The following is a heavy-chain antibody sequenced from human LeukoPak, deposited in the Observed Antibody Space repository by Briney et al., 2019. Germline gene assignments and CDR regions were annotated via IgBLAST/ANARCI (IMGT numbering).Heavy chain of an antibody. CDR2: IIPIFGTA. CDR1: GGTFSSYA. D-gene: IGHD3-3*01. CDR3: ARSMYYDFWSGYLWFDP. Sequence: SVKVSCKASGGTFSSYAISWVRQAPGQGLEWMGGIIPIFGTANYAQKFQGRVTITTDESTSTAYMELSSLRSEDTAVYYCARSMYYDFWSGYLWFDPWGQGTLVTVSS. V-gene: IGHV1-69*05. J-gene: IGHJ5*02.